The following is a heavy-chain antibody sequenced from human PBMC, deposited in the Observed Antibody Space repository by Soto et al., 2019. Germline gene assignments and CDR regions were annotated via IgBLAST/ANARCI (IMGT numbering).Heavy chain of an antibody. J-gene: IGHJ6*03. D-gene: IGHD2-2*01. Sequence: SETLSLTCTVSGGSISSGGYYWSWIRQHPGKGLEWIGYIYYSGSTYYNPSLKSRVTISVDTSKNQFSLKLSSVTAADTAVYYCARGSGCSSTSCYFSSYYYSYMDVWGKGTTVTVSS. CDR2: IYYSGST. CDR3: ARGSGCSSTSCYFSSYYYSYMDV. V-gene: IGHV4-31*03. CDR1: GGSISSGGYY.